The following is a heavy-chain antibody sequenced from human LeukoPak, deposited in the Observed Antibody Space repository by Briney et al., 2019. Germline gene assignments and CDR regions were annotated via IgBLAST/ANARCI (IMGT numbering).Heavy chain of an antibody. V-gene: IGHV3-23*01. CDR2: ISGSGGST. Sequence: PGGSLRLSCAASGFTFDDYGMSWVRQAPGKGLEWVSAISGSGGSTYYADSVKGRFTISRDNSKNTLYLQMNSLRAEDTAVYYCAKGLWYMDVWGKGTTVTISS. D-gene: IGHD2-21*01. CDR3: AKGLWYMDV. J-gene: IGHJ6*03. CDR1: GFTFDDYG.